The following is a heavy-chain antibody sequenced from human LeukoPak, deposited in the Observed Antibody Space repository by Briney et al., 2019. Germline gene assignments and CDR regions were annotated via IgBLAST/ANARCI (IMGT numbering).Heavy chain of an antibody. Sequence: PGGSLRLSCAGSGFTFSNYWMTWVRQAPGKGLEWVANIKQDGSEKYYVDSVKGRFTISRDNAKNSLFLQMNTLRAEDTAVYYCASGLTGTTSWVLDLWGRGTLVTVSS. CDR3: ASGLTGTTSWVLDL. CDR1: GFTFSNYW. V-gene: IGHV3-7*01. J-gene: IGHJ2*01. D-gene: IGHD1-7*01. CDR2: IKQDGSEK.